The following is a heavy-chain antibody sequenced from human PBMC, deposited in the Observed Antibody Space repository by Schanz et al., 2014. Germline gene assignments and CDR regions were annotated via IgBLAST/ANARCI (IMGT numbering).Heavy chain of an antibody. Sequence: EVHLLESGGGLVQPGGSLRLSCVASGFTFFGSFAMSWVRQASGKGLEWVSAISGSGASTYYADSVKGRFTISRDNSKNTLFLQMSSLRAEDTAVYYCARDGDFDYWGQGTLVTVSS. CDR2: ISGSGAST. CDR3: ARDGDFDY. V-gene: IGHV3-23*01. CDR1: GFTFFGSFA. J-gene: IGHJ4*02.